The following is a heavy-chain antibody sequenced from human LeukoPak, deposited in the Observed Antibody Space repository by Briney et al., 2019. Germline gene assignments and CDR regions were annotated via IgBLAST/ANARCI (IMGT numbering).Heavy chain of an antibody. D-gene: IGHD3-9*01. J-gene: IGHJ4*02. CDR2: ISYDGSNK. Sequence: GGSLRLSCAASGFTLSSYGMHWVRQAPGKGLEWVAVISYDGSNKYYADSVKGRFTISRDNSKNTLYLQMNSLRAEDTAVYYCARVRYFDLILNYEYYFDYWGQGTLVTVTS. CDR1: GFTLSSYG. V-gene: IGHV3-33*05. CDR3: ARVRYFDLILNYEYYFDY.